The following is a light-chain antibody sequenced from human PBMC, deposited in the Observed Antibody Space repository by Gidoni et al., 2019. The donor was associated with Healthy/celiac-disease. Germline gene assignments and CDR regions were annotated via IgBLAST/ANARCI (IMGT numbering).Light chain of an antibody. CDR3: QQANSFPPT. J-gene: IGKJ4*02. V-gene: IGKV1-12*01. Sequence: DIQITHTASSVSASLGDRVTITRRTSQGISSWLAWYQQKPGKAPKLLIYAPSSLQSGVPSRFSGSGSGTDFTLTISSLQPEDFATYYCQQANSFPPTFGRGTKVEIK. CDR2: APS. CDR1: QGISSW.